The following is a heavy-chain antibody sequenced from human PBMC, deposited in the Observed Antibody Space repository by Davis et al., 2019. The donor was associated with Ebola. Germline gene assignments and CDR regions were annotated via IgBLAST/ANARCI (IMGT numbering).Heavy chain of an antibody. D-gene: IGHD5-18*01. CDR2: IRYDGNNK. CDR1: GFTFSSYG. V-gene: IGHV3-30*02. CDR3: AKEGAANNFDY. Sequence: GGSLRLSCAASGFTFSSYGMHWVRQAPGKGLEWVAFIRYDGNNKNFADSVKGRFTISRDNSKNTLYLQMNSLRAEDTAVYYCAKEGAANNFDYWGQGTLVTVSS. J-gene: IGHJ4*02.